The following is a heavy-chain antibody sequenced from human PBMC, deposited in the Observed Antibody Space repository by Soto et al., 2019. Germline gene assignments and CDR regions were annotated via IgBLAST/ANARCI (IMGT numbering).Heavy chain of an antibody. V-gene: IGHV1-69*04. CDR2: TIAILEMT. Sequence: SVKVSCKASGGTFSSYAISWVRQAPGQGLEWMGRTIAILEMTSYAQKFQGRVTMTTDNSTSTAYTELSSLRSEDTAVYYCARGSTMFRYCSGGSCYPDYWGQGTLVTVSS. D-gene: IGHD2-15*01. CDR3: ARGSTMFRYCSGGSCYPDY. J-gene: IGHJ4*02. CDR1: GGTFSSYA.